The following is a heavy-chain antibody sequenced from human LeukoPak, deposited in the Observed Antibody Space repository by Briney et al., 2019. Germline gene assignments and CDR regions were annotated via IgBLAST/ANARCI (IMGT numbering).Heavy chain of an antibody. CDR1: GFTFSSYS. Sequence: PGGSLRLSCAASGFTFSSYSMNWVRQAPGKGPEWVSSISSSSSYIYYADSVKGRLTISRDNAKNSLYLQMNSLRAEDTAVYYCARDHRGYYDSSGSDYWGQGTLVTVSS. V-gene: IGHV3-21*01. D-gene: IGHD3-22*01. J-gene: IGHJ4*02. CDR3: ARDHRGYYDSSGSDY. CDR2: ISSSSSYI.